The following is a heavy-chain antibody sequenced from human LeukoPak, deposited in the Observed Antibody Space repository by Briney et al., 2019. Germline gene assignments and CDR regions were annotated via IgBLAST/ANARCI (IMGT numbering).Heavy chain of an antibody. CDR1: GYTFTSYG. Sequence: ASVKVSCKASGYTFTSYGISWVRQAPGQGLEWMGWISAYNGNTNYAQKLQGRVTMTTDTSTSTAYMELRSLRSDDTAVYYCARDRHGDYGFGWFDPWGQGTLVTVSS. J-gene: IGHJ5*02. V-gene: IGHV1-18*01. CDR2: ISAYNGNT. D-gene: IGHD4-17*01. CDR3: ARDRHGDYGFGWFDP.